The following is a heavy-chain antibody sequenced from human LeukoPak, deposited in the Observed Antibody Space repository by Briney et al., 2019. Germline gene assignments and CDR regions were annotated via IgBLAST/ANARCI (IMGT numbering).Heavy chain of an antibody. Sequence: GGSLRLSCAASGFTFCSYALNWGRQAPGKGLEWVSTISGSGDSTYYADSVKGRFTISRDNSKNTLYLQMNSLRAEDTAVFYCAKALYSANDRDAFDFWGQGTMVTVSS. CDR1: GFTFCSYA. J-gene: IGHJ3*01. V-gene: IGHV3-23*01. CDR3: AKALYSANDRDAFDF. CDR2: ISGSGDST. D-gene: IGHD5-12*01.